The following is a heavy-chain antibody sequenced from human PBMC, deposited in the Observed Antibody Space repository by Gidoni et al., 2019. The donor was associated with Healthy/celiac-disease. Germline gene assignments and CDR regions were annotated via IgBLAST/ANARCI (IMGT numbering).Heavy chain of an antibody. J-gene: IGHJ6*03. CDR3: ASSDRSRYYYYMDV. CDR1: GGSFSGYY. Sequence: QVQLQQWGAGLLKPSETLSLTCAVYGGSFSGYYWSWIRQPPGKGLEWIGEINHSGSTNYNPSLKSRVTISVDTSKNQFSLKLSSVTAADTAVYYCASSDRSRYYYYMDVWGKGTTVTVSS. CDR2: INHSGST. V-gene: IGHV4-34*01.